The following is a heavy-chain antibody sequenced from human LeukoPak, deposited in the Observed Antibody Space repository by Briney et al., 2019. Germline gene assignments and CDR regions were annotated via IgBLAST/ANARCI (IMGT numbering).Heavy chain of an antibody. CDR1: GGTFSSYA. V-gene: IGHV1-69*01. CDR3: ARDGAGATYAFDI. Sequence: VASVTVSCKASGGTFSSYAISWVRQAPGQGLEWMGGIIPIFGTANYAQKFQGRVTITADESTSTAYMELSSLRSEDTAVYYCARDGAGATYAFDIWGQGTMVTVSS. CDR2: IIPIFGTA. D-gene: IGHD1-26*01. J-gene: IGHJ3*02.